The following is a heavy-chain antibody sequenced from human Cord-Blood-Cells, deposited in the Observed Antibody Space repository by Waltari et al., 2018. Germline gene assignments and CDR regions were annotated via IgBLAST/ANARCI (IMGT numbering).Heavy chain of an antibody. CDR2: ISYDGSNK. D-gene: IGHD6-13*01. V-gene: IGHV3-30*04. J-gene: IGHJ4*02. CDR3: ARAAAAGFDY. Sequence: QVQLVESGGGVVQPGRSLRLSCAASGFTFSSYVMHRVRQAPGKGLEWVAVISYDGSNKYYADSVKGRFTISRDNSKNTLYLQMNSLRAEDTAVYYCARAAAAGFDYWGQGTLVTVSS. CDR1: GFTFSSYV.